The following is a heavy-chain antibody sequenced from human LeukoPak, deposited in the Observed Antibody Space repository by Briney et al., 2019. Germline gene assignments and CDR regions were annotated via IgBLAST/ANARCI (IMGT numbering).Heavy chain of an antibody. V-gene: IGHV1-69*13. J-gene: IGHJ4*02. CDR2: IIPIFGTA. Sequence: ASVKVSCKASGGTFSSYAISWVRQAPGQGLEWMGGIIPIFGTANYAQKFQGRVTITADESTSTAYMELSSLRSEDTAVYYCATVLWFGELDYYWGQGTLVTVSS. CDR1: GGTFSSYA. D-gene: IGHD3-10*01. CDR3: ATVLWFGELDYY.